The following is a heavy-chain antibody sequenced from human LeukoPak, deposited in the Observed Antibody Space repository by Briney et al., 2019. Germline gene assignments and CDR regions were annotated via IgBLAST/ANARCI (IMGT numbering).Heavy chain of an antibody. V-gene: IGHV3-21*01. CDR1: GFTFSSYS. CDR2: ISSVSGYI. J-gene: IGHJ4*02. D-gene: IGHD4-17*01. CDR3: ARDYYGDYDYYFDN. Sequence: GGSLRLSCAASGFTFSSYSMNWVRQAPGKGLEWVSSISSVSGYIYYADSVKGRFTISRDNAKNSLYLQMNSLRAEDTAVYYCARDYYGDYDYYFDNWGQGTLVTVSS.